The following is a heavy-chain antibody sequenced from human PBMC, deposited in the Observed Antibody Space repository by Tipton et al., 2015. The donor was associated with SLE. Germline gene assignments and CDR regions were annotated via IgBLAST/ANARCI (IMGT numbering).Heavy chain of an antibody. D-gene: IGHD6-19*01. CDR1: GGSFSGYY. J-gene: IGHJ3*02. CDR2: INHSGST. Sequence: TLSLTCAVYGGSFSGYYWSWIRQPPGKGLEWIGEINHSGSTNYNPSLKSRVTISVDTSKNQFSLKLSSVTAADTGVIYCARAPYRNAWYGAFDIWRQGTAVTVSS. V-gene: IGHV4-34*01. CDR3: ARAPYRNAWYGAFDI.